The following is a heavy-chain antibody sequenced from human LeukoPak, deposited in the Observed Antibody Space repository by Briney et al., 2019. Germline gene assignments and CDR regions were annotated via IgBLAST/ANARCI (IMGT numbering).Heavy chain of an antibody. V-gene: IGHV3-23*01. Sequence: GGSLRLSCAASEFTFSSYAMIWVRQAPGKGLEWVSSISRKGADTYYAYSLKGRFTITRHNSKNMLYLQMNSLRAEDTAIYYCARLYYGSGLSDFWGQGTLVTVSS. CDR3: ARLYYGSGLSDF. CDR1: EFTFSSYA. J-gene: IGHJ4*02. D-gene: IGHD3-10*01. CDR2: ISRKGADT.